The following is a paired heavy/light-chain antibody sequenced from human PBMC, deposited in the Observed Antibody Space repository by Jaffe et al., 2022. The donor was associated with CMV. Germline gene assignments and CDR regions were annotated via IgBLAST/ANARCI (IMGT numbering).Light chain of an antibody. V-gene: IGKV1-33*01. CDR3: QQYDNLPSFT. Sequence: DIQMTQSPSSLSASVGDRVTITCQASQDISNYLNWYQQKPGKAPKLLIYDASNLETGVPSRFSGSGSGTDFTFTISSLQPEDIATYYCQQYDNLPSFTFGPGTKVDIK. CDR2: DAS. CDR1: QDISNY. J-gene: IGKJ3*01.
Heavy chain of an antibody. J-gene: IGHJ6*02. CDR1: GFTFSSYS. CDR3: ARVSMWSRQGPLYYYYYGMDV. CDR2: ISSSSSTI. Sequence: EVQLVESGGGLVQPGGSLRLSCAASGFTFSSYSMNWVRQAPGKGLEWVSYISSSSSTIYYADSVKGRFTISRDNAKNSLYLQMNSLRDEDTAVYYCARVSMWSRQGPLYYYYYGMDVWGQGTTVTVSS. D-gene: IGHD3-3*01. V-gene: IGHV3-48*02.